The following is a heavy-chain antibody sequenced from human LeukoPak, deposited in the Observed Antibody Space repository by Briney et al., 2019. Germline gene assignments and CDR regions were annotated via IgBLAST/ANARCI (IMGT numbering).Heavy chain of an antibody. Sequence: GGSLRLSCAASGFTFTAYAMSWFRQTPGKGLEWVANIHDDGIVTHYVDSVKGRFTTSRDNARNSVNLQLNSLRVEDTALYYCARGRGWVDHWGQGTLVTVSS. CDR1: GFTFTAYA. CDR2: IHDDGIVT. CDR3: ARGRGWVDH. D-gene: IGHD3-16*01. J-gene: IGHJ4*02. V-gene: IGHV3-7*01.